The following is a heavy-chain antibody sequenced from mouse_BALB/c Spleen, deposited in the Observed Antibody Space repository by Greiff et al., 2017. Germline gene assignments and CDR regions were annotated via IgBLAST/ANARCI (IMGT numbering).Heavy chain of an antibody. Sequence: QVHVKQSGAELMKPGASVKISCKATGYTFSSYWIEWVKQRPGHGLEWIGEILPGSGSTNYNEKFKGKATFTADTSSNTAYMQLSSLTSEDSAVYYCAHTVADYYAMDYWGQGTSVTVSS. V-gene: IGHV1-9*01. J-gene: IGHJ4*01. CDR2: ILPGSGST. D-gene: IGHD1-1*01. CDR1: GYTFSSYW. CDR3: AHTVADYYAMDY.